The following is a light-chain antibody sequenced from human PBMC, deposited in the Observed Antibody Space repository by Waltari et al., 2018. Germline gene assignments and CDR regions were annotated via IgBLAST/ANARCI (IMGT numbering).Light chain of an antibody. Sequence: DIVMTQSPDSLAVSLGERPTINCKSSETVLSTSNNKNYLAWYQQKPGQPPKMLLYWASTRESGVPDRFSGSGSRTDFTLSISSLQAEDVAIYFCQQYYSTPSFGQGTRLEIK. CDR1: ETVLSTSNNKNY. J-gene: IGKJ5*01. V-gene: IGKV4-1*01. CDR2: WAS. CDR3: QQYYSTPS.